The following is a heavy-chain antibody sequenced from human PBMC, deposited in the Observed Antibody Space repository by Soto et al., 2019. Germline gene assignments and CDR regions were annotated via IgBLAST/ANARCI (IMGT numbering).Heavy chain of an antibody. CDR2: IWYDGSNK. Sequence: QVQLVESGGGVVQPGSSVRLSCAASGFTFSSYGMHWVRQAPGKGLEWVAVIWYDGSNKYYADSVKGRFTISRDNSKNTLYLQMNSLRAEDTAVYYCARDSSGYKNFDYWGQGTLVTVSS. D-gene: IGHD6-19*01. V-gene: IGHV3-33*01. CDR3: ARDSSGYKNFDY. CDR1: GFTFSSYG. J-gene: IGHJ4*02.